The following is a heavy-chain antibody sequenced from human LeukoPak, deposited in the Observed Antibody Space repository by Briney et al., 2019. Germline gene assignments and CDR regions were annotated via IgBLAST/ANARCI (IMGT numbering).Heavy chain of an antibody. D-gene: IGHD2-21*02. CDR3: ARVLAAAYCGGDCYPDY. J-gene: IGHJ4*02. CDR1: GYPLTSYG. V-gene: IGHV1-18*01. CDR2: ISAYNGNT. Sequence: ASVKVSCKASGYPLTSYGIIWVRQAPGQGLEWMGCISAYNGNTNYAQKVQGRVTMTTDTSTSTVYMELRSLRSDDTAVYYCARVLAAAYCGGDCYPDYWGQGTLVTVSS.